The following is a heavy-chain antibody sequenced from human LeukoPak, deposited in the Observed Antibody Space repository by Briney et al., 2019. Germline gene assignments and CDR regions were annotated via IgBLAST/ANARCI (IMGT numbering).Heavy chain of an antibody. J-gene: IGHJ4*02. D-gene: IGHD4-17*01. V-gene: IGHV4-30-2*01. CDR1: GASISIGGYS. Sequence: PSETLSLTCAVSGASISIGGYSWNWIRLPPGRGLEWIANIYHSGNTYYNPSLRSRVTISVDTSKNQVSLMLSSVTAADTALYYCARKKDYGDYVDYWGQGTLVTVSS. CDR2: IYHSGNT. CDR3: ARKKDYGDYVDY.